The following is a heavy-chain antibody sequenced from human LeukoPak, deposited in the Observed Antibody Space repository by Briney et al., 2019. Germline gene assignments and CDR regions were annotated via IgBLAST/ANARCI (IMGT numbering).Heavy chain of an antibody. CDR1: GFTFSSYA. D-gene: IGHD6-19*01. J-gene: IGHJ4*02. CDR3: ARDTGGWYLSI. V-gene: IGHV3-21*01. Sequence: TGGSLRLSCAASGFTFSSYAMSWVRQAPGKGLEWVSSISSSSSYIYYADSVKGRFTISRDNAKNSLYLQMNSLRAEDTAVYYCARDTGGWYLSIWGQGTLVTVSS. CDR2: ISSSSSYI.